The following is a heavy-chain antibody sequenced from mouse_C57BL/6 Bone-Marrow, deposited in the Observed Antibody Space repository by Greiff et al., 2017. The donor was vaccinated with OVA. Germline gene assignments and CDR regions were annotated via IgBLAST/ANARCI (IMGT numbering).Heavy chain of an antibody. CDR1: GFTFSDYG. CDR2: ISSGSSTI. CDR3: ARIDYDYDDY. Sequence: EVKLMESGGGLVKPGGSLKLSCAASGFTFSDYGMHWVRQAPEKGLEWVAYISSGSSTIYYADTVKGRFTISRDNAKNTLFLQMTSLRSEDTAMYYCARIDYDYDDYWGQGTTLTVSS. J-gene: IGHJ2*01. V-gene: IGHV5-17*01. D-gene: IGHD2-4*01.